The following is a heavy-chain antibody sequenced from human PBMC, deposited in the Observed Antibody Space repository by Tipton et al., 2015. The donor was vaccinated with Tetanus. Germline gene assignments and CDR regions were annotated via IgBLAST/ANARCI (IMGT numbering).Heavy chain of an antibody. J-gene: IGHJ4*02. CDR2: IFVSGSK. D-gene: IGHD3-10*01. CDR3: AREYYFGSGVKL. V-gene: IGHV3-66*01. CDR1: GFNVRYNY. Sequence: SLRLYCAASGFNVRYNYMSWVRQAPGKGLEWVSIIFVSGSKYYADSVKGRFTFSRDNSKNTLYLQMNNLRVEDTAVYYCAREYYFGSGVKLWGQGPLVSVSS.